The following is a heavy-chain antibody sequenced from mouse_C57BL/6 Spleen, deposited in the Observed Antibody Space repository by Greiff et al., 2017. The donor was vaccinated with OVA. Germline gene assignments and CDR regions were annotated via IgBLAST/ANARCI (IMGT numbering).Heavy chain of an antibody. CDR1: GYTFTSYW. V-gene: IGHV1-61*01. D-gene: IGHD1-1*02. J-gene: IGHJ2*01. CDR2: IYPSDSET. Sequence: QVHVKQPGAELVRPGSSVKLSCKASGYTFTSYWMDWVKQRPGQGLEWIGNIYPSDSETHYNQKFKDKATLTVDKSSSTAYMQLSSLTSEDSAVYYCARGVVLYYFDYWGQGTTLTVSS. CDR3: ARGVVLYYFDY.